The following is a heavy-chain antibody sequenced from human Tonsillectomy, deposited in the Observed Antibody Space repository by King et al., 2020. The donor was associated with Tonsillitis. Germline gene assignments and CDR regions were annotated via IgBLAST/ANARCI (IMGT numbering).Heavy chain of an antibody. J-gene: IGHJ6*02. Sequence: QLQESGSGLVKPSQTLSHTCAVSGGSISSGGYSWSWIRQPPGKGLEWIGYIYHSGSTYYNPSLKSRVTISVDRSKNQFSLKLSSVTAADTAVYYCARVGYYYDSSGYFMSYGMDVWGQGTTVTVSS. CDR1: GGSISSGGYS. CDR3: ARVGYYYDSSGYFMSYGMDV. CDR2: IYHSGST. V-gene: IGHV4-30-2*01. D-gene: IGHD3-22*01.